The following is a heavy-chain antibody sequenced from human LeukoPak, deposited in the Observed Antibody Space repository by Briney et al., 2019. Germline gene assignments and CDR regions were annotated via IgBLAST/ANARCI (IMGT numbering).Heavy chain of an antibody. J-gene: IGHJ3*02. CDR3: TRYGVVRDDAFDI. V-gene: IGHV3-49*04. D-gene: IGHD4/OR15-4a*01. Sequence: GGSLRLSCTASGFNFGEYAMTWVRQAPGKGLEWVGLIRSKPYGGTTEYAASVKGRFTISRDDSKNIAYLQMNSLKTEDTAVYYCTRYGVVRDDAFDIWGQGTMVTVSS. CDR2: IRSKPYGGTT. CDR1: GFNFGEYA.